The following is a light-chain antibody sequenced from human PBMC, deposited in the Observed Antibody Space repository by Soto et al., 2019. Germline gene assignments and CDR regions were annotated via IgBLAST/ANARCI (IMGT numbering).Light chain of an antibody. CDR2: GAS. J-gene: IGKJ4*01. CDR3: QQYGDSPLP. Sequence: EIVSTQSPATLSLSPRERAALSCSASQSVSGNYLAWYQQKPGQAPRLIIYGASSGATGIPDRFRGSGSGTDFTLTINRLEPEDFALYYCQQYGDSPLPFGGGGKVDIK. V-gene: IGKV3-20*01. CDR1: QSVSGNY.